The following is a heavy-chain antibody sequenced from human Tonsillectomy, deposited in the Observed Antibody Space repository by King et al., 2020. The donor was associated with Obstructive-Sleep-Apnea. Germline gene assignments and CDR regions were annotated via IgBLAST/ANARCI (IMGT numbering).Heavy chain of an antibody. CDR1: RFTFSRYW. D-gene: IGHD4-11*01. CDR2: INTDGSST. V-gene: IGHV3-74*03. CDR3: ASVTGASDAFDI. J-gene: IGHJ3*02. Sequence: VQLVESGGGLVQPGGSLRLSCAASRFTFSRYWMHWVRQAPGKGLVWVSHINTDGSSTTYADSVRGRFAISRDNAKNTLYLQMNSLRVDDTAVYFCASVTGASDAFDIWGQGTMVTVSS.